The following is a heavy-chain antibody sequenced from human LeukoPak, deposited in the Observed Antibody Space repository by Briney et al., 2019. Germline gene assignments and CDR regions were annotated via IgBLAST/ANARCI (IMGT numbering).Heavy chain of an antibody. CDR2: IYYSGST. D-gene: IGHD2-2*01. CDR1: GGSISSGGYY. J-gene: IGHJ4*02. Sequence: SQTLSLNCTVSGGSISSGGYYWSWIRQHPGKGLEWIGYIYYSGSTYYNPSLKSRVTISVDTSKNQFSLKLSSVTAADTAVYYCARACGSSTSCLDYWGQGTLVTVSS. V-gene: IGHV4-31*03. CDR3: ARACGSSTSCLDY.